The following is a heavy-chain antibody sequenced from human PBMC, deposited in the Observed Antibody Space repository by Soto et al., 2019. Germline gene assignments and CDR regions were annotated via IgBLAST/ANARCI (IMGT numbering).Heavy chain of an antibody. D-gene: IGHD3-9*01. CDR1: GGFISTGGYY. J-gene: IGHJ4*02. CDR3: ARFDPGPYYFDF. Sequence: SETLSLTCTVSGGFISTGGYYWNWIRQHPGEGLEWIGYIHDSGSTYDNPSLRGRVTMSLDTSNNQFSLKLSSVTAADTAIYYCARFDPGPYYFDFWGRGTLVTVSS. CDR2: IHDSGST. V-gene: IGHV4-31*03.